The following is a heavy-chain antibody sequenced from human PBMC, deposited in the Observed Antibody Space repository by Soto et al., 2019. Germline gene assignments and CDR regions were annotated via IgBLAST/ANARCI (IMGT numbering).Heavy chain of an antibody. CDR1: GFSLSTTAVG. CDR3: SHGSGWLFDY. Sequence: QITLKESGPRLVKPTQTLTLTCTFSGFSLSTTAVGVGWIRQPPGKALEWLALIYWNGDNHYSPSLKNRLTVTRDTSKYQVVLTMTNMDPVDTVTYYCSHGSGWLFDYWGQGTLVTVSS. D-gene: IGHD6-19*01. CDR2: IYWNGDN. J-gene: IGHJ4*02. V-gene: IGHV2-5*01.